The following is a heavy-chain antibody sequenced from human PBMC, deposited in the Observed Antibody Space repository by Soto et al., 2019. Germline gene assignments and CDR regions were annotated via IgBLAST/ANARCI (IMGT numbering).Heavy chain of an antibody. Sequence: GSLRLSCAASGFTFSTYAMHWVRQAPGKGLEWVAVISYDGNDEYYADSVKGRSTIFRDTSKDTLNLQMNSLRAEDTAVYYCARGYNYGYCDYWGQGTLVTVSS. CDR3: ARGYNYGYCDY. CDR2: ISYDGNDE. D-gene: IGHD5-18*01. V-gene: IGHV3-30-3*01. J-gene: IGHJ4*02. CDR1: GFTFSTYA.